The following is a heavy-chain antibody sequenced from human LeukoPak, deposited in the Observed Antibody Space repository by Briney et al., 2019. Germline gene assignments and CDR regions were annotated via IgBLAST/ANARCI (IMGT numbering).Heavy chain of an antibody. CDR3: TKDYGGDPFDY. V-gene: IGHV3-23*01. J-gene: IGHJ4*02. Sequence: GGSLRLSCAASGFTFSSYAMSWVRQTPGKGLEWVSVIGVSDDTSYADSVKGRFTISRDNSKNTLYLQVNSLRVEDTAVYYCTKDYGGDPFDYWGQGTLVTVSS. CDR1: GFTFSSYA. CDR2: IGVSDDT. D-gene: IGHD4-23*01.